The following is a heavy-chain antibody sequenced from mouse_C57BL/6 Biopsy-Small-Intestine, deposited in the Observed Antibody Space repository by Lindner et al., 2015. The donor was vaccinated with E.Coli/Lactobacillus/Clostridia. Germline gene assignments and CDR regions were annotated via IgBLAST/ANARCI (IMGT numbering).Heavy chain of an antibody. V-gene: IGHV1-82*01. CDR1: GYTFSTSW. J-gene: IGHJ2*01. CDR3: ARGYYGIFDF. CDR2: IYPGDGDT. D-gene: IGHD2-1*01. Sequence: VQLQESGAELMKPGASVKLSCKASGYTFSTSWMNWVKQRPGKGLEWIGRIYPGDGDTNYNGKVKGKATLTADKSSSTAYMQLNSLTSEDSAVYFCARGYYGIFDFWGQGTTLTVSS.